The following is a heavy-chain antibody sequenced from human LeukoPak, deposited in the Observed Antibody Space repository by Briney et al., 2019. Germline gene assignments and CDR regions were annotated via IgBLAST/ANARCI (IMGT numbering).Heavy chain of an antibody. CDR1: GGTFSSYA. D-gene: IGHD1-14*01. CDR3: ARSRRRSIYYYYYGMGV. Sequence: SVKVSRKASGGTFSSYAISWVRQAPGQGLEWMGRIIPIFGIANYAQKFQGRVTITADKSTSTAYMELSSLRSEDTAVYYCARSRRRSIYYYYYGMGVWGQGTTVTVSS. J-gene: IGHJ6*02. V-gene: IGHV1-69*04. CDR2: IIPIFGIA.